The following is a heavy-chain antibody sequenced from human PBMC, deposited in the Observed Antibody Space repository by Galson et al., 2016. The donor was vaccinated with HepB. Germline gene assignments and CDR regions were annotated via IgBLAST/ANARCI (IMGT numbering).Heavy chain of an antibody. CDR2: TYYRSKWYS. CDR1: GDSVSSQSAA. Sequence: CAISGDSVSSQSAAWNWIRQSPSRGLEWLGRTYYRSKWYSDYAVSLKSRISINPDTSKNQFSLQLNSVTPEDTAVYYCARDAKSVDSSGSNLDYWGQGTLVTVSS. V-gene: IGHV6-1*01. J-gene: IGHJ4*02. CDR3: ARDAKSVDSSGSNLDY. D-gene: IGHD3-22*01.